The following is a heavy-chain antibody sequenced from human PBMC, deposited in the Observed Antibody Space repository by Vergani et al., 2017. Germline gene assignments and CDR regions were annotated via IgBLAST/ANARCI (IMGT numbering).Heavy chain of an antibody. V-gene: IGHV4-59*01. CDR2: IYYSGST. D-gene: IGHD1-26*01. J-gene: IGHJ6*02. CDR1: GSSISSYY. Sequence: QVQLQESGPGLVKPSETLSLTRTVPGSSISSYYWSCIRQPPGKGLEWSGYIYYSGSTKYNPSLKSRVTISVDTSKYQFSLKLSSVTAEDTAVYYCARARGNVGATTGGMDVWGQGTTVTVSS. CDR3: ARARGNVGATTGGMDV.